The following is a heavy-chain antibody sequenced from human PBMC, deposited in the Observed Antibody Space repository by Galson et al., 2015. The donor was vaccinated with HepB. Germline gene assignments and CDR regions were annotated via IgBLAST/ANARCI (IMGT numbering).Heavy chain of an antibody. CDR1: GFTFSSYA. D-gene: IGHD3-22*01. J-gene: IGHJ3*02. CDR3: AKDLQRMIVVVIKGSAFDI. CDR2: ISGSGGST. Sequence: SLRLSCAASGFTFSSYAMSWVRQAPGKGLEWVSAISGSGGSTYYADSVKGRFTISRDNSKNTLYLQMNSLRAEDTAVYYCAKDLQRMIVVVIKGSAFDIWGQGTMVAVSS. V-gene: IGHV3-23*01.